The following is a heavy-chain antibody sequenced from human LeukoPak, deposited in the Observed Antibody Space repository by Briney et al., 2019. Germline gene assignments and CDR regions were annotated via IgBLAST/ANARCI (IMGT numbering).Heavy chain of an antibody. Sequence: ASVKVFCKASGGTFSSYAVSWVRQAPGQGLEWMGRIIPIFGIAIYAQKFKGRVTITADKSTSTAYMELSSLRSEDTAVYYCAWSSGITGTTSHQWGQGTLVTVSS. CDR3: AWSSGITGTTSHQ. V-gene: IGHV1-69*04. D-gene: IGHD1-7*01. J-gene: IGHJ4*02. CDR1: GGTFSSYA. CDR2: IIPIFGIA.